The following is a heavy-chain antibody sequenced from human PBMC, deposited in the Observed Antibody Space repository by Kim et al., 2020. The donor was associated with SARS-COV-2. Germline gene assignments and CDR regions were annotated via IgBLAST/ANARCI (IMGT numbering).Heavy chain of an antibody. V-gene: IGHV4-31*03. D-gene: IGHD3-3*01. Sequence: SETLSLTCTVSGGSISSGTYYWSWIRQYPGKGLEWIGYYSGRSYYNPSLKSRVTISVDTSKKQFSLKLTSVTAADTAIYYCARVHDFWSAPSEWGQGTLVTVSS. J-gene: IGHJ4*02. CDR2: YYSGRS. CDR1: GGSISSGTYY. CDR3: ARVHDFWSAPSE.